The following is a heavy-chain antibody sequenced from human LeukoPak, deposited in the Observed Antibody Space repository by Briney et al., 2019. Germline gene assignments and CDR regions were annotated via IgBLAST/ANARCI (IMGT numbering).Heavy chain of an antibody. V-gene: IGHV3-7*01. CDR1: GFTFSSYA. CDR2: IKQDGSEK. D-gene: IGHD5-12*01. CDR3: ARDRGWLHHAFDI. J-gene: IGHJ3*02. Sequence: AGGSLRLSCAASGFTFSSYAMSWVRQAPGKGLEWVANIKQDGSEKYYVDSVKGRFTISRDNAKNSLYLQMNSLRAEDTAVYYCARDRGWLHHAFDIWGQGTMVTVSS.